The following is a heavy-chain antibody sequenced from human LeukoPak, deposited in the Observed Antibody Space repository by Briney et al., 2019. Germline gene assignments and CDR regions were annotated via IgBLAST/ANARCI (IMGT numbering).Heavy chain of an antibody. V-gene: IGHV3-7*01. CDR3: AAGAMAFIDY. D-gene: IGHD5-18*01. J-gene: IGHJ4*02. CDR1: GFTFSSYG. Sequence: GGSLRLSCAASGFTFSSYGMHWVRQAPGKGLEFVANIKHDGSEKYYVDSVQGRFTISRDNAKNSLYLQMNSLRAEDTAVYYCAAGAMAFIDYWGQGTLVTASS. CDR2: IKHDGSEK.